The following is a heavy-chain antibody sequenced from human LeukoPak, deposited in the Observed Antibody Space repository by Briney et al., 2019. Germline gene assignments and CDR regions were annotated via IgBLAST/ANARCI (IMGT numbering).Heavy chain of an antibody. Sequence: PGGSLRLSCAASGFTFSSYGMHWVRQAPGKGLEWVAFIRYDGSNKYYADSVKGRFTISRDNSKNTLYLQMNSLRAEDTAVYYCATSQVDFWSGYDAFDIWGQGTMVTVSS. CDR3: ATSQVDFWSGYDAFDI. J-gene: IGHJ3*02. CDR2: IRYDGSNK. D-gene: IGHD3-3*01. V-gene: IGHV3-30*02. CDR1: GFTFSSYG.